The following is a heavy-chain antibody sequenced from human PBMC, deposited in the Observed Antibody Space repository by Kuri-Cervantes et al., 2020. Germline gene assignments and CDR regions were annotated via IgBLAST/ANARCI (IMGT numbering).Heavy chain of an antibody. CDR3: ARPSRGYCRSTSCTNYFDH. J-gene: IGHJ4*02. CDR1: GYSFTSYW. D-gene: IGHD2-2*01. V-gene: IGHV5-51*01. CDR2: IYPGDSDT. Sequence: KVSCKGSGYSFTSYWIGWVSQMPGKGLEWMGIIYPGDSDTRYSPSFQGQVTISADKSISTAYLQWSSLEASDTAIYYCARPSRGYCRSTSCTNYFDHWGQGTLVTVSS.